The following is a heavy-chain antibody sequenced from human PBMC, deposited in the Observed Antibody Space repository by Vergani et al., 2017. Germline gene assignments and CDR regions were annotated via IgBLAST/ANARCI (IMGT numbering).Heavy chain of an antibody. CDR3: ARGAYDILTGYYHYYYYYGMDV. CDR1: GASIRSSNYY. D-gene: IGHD3-9*01. V-gene: IGHV4-39*01. Sequence: QLQLQESGPGLVKPSATLSLTCSVSGASIRSSNYYWGWIRQPPGKGLEWIASIYYSGSTYYNPSLKSRVTISVDTSKNQFSLKLSSVTAADTAVYYCARGAYDILTGYYHYYYYYGMDVWGQGTTVTVSS. J-gene: IGHJ6*02. CDR2: IYYSGST.